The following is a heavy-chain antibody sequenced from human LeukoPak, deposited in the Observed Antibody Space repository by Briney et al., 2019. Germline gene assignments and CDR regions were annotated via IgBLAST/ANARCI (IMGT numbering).Heavy chain of an antibody. J-gene: IGHJ6*02. CDR2: ISGSGGST. D-gene: IGHD3-3*01. V-gene: IGHV3-23*01. Sequence: GGSLRLSCAASGFTFSSYSKNWVRQAPGKGLEWVSAISGSGGSTYYADSVKGRFTISRDNSKNTLYLQMNSLRAEDTAVYYCAKDRSTVTIFGVVINYGMDVWGQGTTVTVSS. CDR3: AKDRSTVTIFGVVINYGMDV. CDR1: GFTFSSYS.